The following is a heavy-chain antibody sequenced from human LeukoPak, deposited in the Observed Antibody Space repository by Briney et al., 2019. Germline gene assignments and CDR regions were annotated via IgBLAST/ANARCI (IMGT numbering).Heavy chain of an antibody. D-gene: IGHD4-23*01. CDR1: GGSISSSNW. CDR3: AGDVRLRWAYFDY. J-gene: IGHJ4*02. Sequence: PSETLSFTCAVSGGSISSSNWWSWVRQPPGKGLEWIGEIYHSGSTNYNPSLKSRVTISVDKSKNQFSLKLSSVTAADTAVYYCAGDVRLRWAYFDYWGQGTLVTVSS. CDR2: IYHSGST. V-gene: IGHV4-4*02.